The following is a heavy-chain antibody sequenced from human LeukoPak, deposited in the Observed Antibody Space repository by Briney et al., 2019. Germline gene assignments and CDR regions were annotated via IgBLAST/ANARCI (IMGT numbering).Heavy chain of an antibody. V-gene: IGHV1-18*01. CDR3: ARDPHPGYCSGGSCYSDAFDI. D-gene: IGHD2-15*01. CDR1: GYTFTSYG. J-gene: IGHJ3*02. Sequence: ASVNVSCKASGYTFTSYGISWVRQAPGQGLEWMGWISAYNGNTNYAQKLQGRVTMTTDTSTSTAYMELRSLRSDDTAVCYCARDPHPGYCSGGSCYSDAFDIWGQGTMVTVSS. CDR2: ISAYNGNT.